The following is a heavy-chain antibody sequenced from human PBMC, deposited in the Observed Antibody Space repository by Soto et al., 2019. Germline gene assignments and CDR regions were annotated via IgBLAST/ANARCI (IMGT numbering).Heavy chain of an antibody. CDR1: GGSISSYY. V-gene: IGHV4-59*08. J-gene: IGHJ6*02. Sequence: PSETLSLTCTVSGGSISSYYWSWIRQPPGKGLEWIGYIYYSGSTNYNPSLKSRVTISVDTSKNQFSLKLSSVTAADTAVYYCARRGKVCRCWFTSHYGMYGRGQGNTVTIS. D-gene: IGHD2-15*01. CDR2: IYYSGST. CDR3: ARRGKVCRCWFTSHYGMYG.